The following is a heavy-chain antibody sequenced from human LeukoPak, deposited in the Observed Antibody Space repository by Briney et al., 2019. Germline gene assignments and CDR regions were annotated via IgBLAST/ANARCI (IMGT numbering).Heavy chain of an antibody. CDR3: ARHGYYDSSGYAY. CDR1: GGSISSSSYY. J-gene: IGHJ4*02. Sequence: PSETLSLTCTVSGGSISSSSYYWGWIRQPPGKGLEWIGSIYYSGSTHYNPSLKSRVTISVDTSKNQFSLKLSSVTAADTAVYYCARHGYYDSSGYAYWGQGTLVTVSS. D-gene: IGHD3-22*01. V-gene: IGHV4-39*01. CDR2: IYYSGST.